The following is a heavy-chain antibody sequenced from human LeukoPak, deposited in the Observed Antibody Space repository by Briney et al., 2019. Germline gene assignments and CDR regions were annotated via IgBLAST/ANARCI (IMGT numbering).Heavy chain of an antibody. Sequence: PSETLSLTCTVSGGSISSSSYYWGWIRQPPEKGLEWIGSIYYSGSTYYNPSLESRLTISVDTSKNQFSLKLSSVTAADTAVYYCARNERRAQKDTYYAYFYYMDVWGKGSTVTVSS. D-gene: IGHD6-25*01. CDR1: GGSISSSSYY. CDR3: ARNERRAQKDTYYAYFYYMDV. J-gene: IGHJ6*03. V-gene: IGHV4-39*07. CDR2: IYYSGST.